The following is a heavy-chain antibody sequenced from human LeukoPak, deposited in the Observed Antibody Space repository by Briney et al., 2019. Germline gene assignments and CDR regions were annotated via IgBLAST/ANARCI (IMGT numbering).Heavy chain of an antibody. Sequence: SETLSLTCAVYGGSFSGYYWSWIRQPPGKGLEWIGEIKHSGSANYNPSLKSRVTISVDTSKNQFSLKLSSVTAADTTVYYCARTVVVAAKPIYYYYCYMDVWGKGTTVTVSS. CDR1: GGSFSGYY. CDR3: ARTVVVAAKPIYYYYCYMDV. V-gene: IGHV4-34*01. CDR2: IKHSGSA. D-gene: IGHD2-15*01. J-gene: IGHJ6*03.